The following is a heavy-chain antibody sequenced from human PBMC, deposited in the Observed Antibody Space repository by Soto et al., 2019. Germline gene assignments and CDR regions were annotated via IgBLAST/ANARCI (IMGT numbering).Heavy chain of an antibody. J-gene: IGHJ4*02. Sequence: EVQLVESGGGLVQPGGSLKLSCAASGFTFSGSAMHWVRQASGKGLEWVGRIRSKANSYATAYAASVKGRFTISRDDSKNTAYLQMNSLKTEDTAAYYCTRQVLKQQPEGWGQGTLVTVSS. D-gene: IGHD6-13*01. V-gene: IGHV3-73*01. CDR2: IRSKANSYAT. CDR1: GFTFSGSA. CDR3: TRQVLKQQPEG.